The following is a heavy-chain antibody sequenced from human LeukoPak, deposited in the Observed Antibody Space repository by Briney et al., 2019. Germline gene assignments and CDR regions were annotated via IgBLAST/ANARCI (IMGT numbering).Heavy chain of an antibody. D-gene: IGHD6-19*01. Sequence: SVKVSCKASGGTFSSYAISWVRQAPGQGLEWMGGIIPIFGTANYAQKFQGRVTITADESTSTAYMELSSLRSEDTALYYCAKGQYSSGWYEAFDIWGKGTVVTVSS. CDR1: GGTFSSYA. CDR3: AKGQYSSGWYEAFDI. CDR2: IIPIFGTA. V-gene: IGHV1-69*01. J-gene: IGHJ3*02.